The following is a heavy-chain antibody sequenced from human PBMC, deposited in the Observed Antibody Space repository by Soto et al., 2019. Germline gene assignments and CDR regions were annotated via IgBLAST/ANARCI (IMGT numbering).Heavy chain of an antibody. J-gene: IGHJ4*02. V-gene: IGHV1-69*01. CDR1: GDLFNNYA. CDR3: AASSSVAAAGYFKF. D-gene: IGHD6-13*01. Sequence: QVQLVQSGAEGKEPGSSVKALCKATGDLFNNYAFNWVRQAPGQGLEWMGGISRLFSTTNYAQKFQSRVTIGADELTTIVYLEVSNLESEDTAMYYCAASSSVAAAGYFKFCGQGTLVTVSP. CDR2: ISRLFSTT.